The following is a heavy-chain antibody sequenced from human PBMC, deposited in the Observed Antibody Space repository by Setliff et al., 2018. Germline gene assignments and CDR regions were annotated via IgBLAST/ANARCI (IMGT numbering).Heavy chain of an antibody. V-gene: IGHV4-59*01. Sequence: PSETLSLTCSVSGGSINRDYWNWIRQPPGKGLEWLGYIHYSGNTNYNPSLKSRVTISFNTSKNQFSLRLSSVTAADTAVYYCARAAKYDSSGYYGFWFDPWGQGNLVTVSS. D-gene: IGHD3-22*01. J-gene: IGHJ5*02. CDR2: IHYSGNT. CDR3: ARAAKYDSSGYYGFWFDP. CDR1: GGSINRDY.